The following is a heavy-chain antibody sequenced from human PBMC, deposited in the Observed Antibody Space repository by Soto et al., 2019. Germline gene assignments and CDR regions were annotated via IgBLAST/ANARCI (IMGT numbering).Heavy chain of an antibody. CDR3: ASHLRRPCIAVAGHDWFFHL. J-gene: IGHJ2*01. D-gene: IGHD6-19*01. CDR2: ISYDARNT. Sequence: QVQLVESGGGVVQPGRSLRLSCVASGFTFSSYAMHWVRQAPGRGLEWVAFISYDARNTYYADSVRGRFTTSRDNPENTLHLQLNSLRTEDTAVYYCASHLRRPCIAVAGHDWFFHLWGRGTLVTVSS. CDR1: GFTFSSYA. V-gene: IGHV3-30*14.